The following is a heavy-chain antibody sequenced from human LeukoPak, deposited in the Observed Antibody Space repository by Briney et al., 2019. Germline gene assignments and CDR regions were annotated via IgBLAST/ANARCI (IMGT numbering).Heavy chain of an antibody. CDR3: ARVYYGSGSYYNAPDAFDI. CDR2: IYYSGST. D-gene: IGHD3-10*01. V-gene: IGHV4-39*07. Sequence: SETLSLTCTVSGGSISSSSYYWGWIRQPPGKGLEWIGSIYYSGSTYYNPSLKSRVTISVDTSKNQFSLKLSSVTAADTAVYYCARVYYGSGSYYNAPDAFDIWGQGTMVTVSS. J-gene: IGHJ3*02. CDR1: GGSISSSSYY.